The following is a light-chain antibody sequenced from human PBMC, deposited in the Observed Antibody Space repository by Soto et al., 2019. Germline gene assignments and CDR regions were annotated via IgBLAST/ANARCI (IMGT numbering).Light chain of an antibody. CDR3: QQYYHYWT. Sequence: EIPMTHSPSNLSACVGDRVTIXCRASQSFSDRLEWYQQSPGQAPKALIYKASILESGVTSRFSGSGYGKEFNITISSLQPDDLATYECQQYYHYWTFGQGTKVDIK. V-gene: IGKV1-5*03. CDR1: QSFSDR. CDR2: KAS. J-gene: IGKJ1*01.